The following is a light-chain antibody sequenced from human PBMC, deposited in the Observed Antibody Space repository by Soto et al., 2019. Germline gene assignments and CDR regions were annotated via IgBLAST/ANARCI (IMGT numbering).Light chain of an antibody. Sequence: QSALTQPRSVSGSPGQSVTISCTGTSSDVGGYNYVSWYQQHPGKAPKLMIYDVNKRPSGVPDRFSGSKSGNTASLTISGLQAEDEADHYCCSYAGSYTLVFGTGTKLTVL. CDR3: CSYAGSYTLV. CDR1: SSDVGGYNY. V-gene: IGLV2-11*01. CDR2: DVN. J-gene: IGLJ1*01.